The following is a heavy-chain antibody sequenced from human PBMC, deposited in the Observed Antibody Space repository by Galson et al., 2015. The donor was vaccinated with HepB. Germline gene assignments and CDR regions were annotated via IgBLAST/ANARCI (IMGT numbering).Heavy chain of an antibody. CDR3: AKDQEAERYFDWVCDH. V-gene: IGHV3-23*01. J-gene: IGHJ4*02. CDR2: ISASDGTT. D-gene: IGHD3-9*01. Sequence: LEWVSAISASDGTTFYADSVKGRFTISRDNSKNTLYLEMNSLRAEDTAVYYCAKDQEAERYFDWVCDHWGQGTLVTVSS.